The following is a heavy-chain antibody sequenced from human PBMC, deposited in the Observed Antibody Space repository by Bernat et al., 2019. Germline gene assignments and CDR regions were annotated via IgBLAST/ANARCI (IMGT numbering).Heavy chain of an antibody. Sequence: QVQLVQSGAEVKKPGASVKVSCKASGYTFTSYYMHWVRQAPGQGLEWMGIINPSGGSTSYEQKFQGRVTMTRDTSTSTVYMELSSLRSEDTAVYYCARDRWYYDSSGYSPDGAFDIWGQGTMVTVSS. CDR1: GYTFTSYY. V-gene: IGHV1-46*01. CDR3: ARDRWYYDSSGYSPDGAFDI. D-gene: IGHD3-22*01. J-gene: IGHJ3*02. CDR2: INPSGGST.